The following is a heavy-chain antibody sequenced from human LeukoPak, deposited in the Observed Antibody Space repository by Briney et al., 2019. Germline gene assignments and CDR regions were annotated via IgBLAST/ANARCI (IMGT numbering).Heavy chain of an antibody. J-gene: IGHJ4*02. CDR1: GYTFTSFG. CDR2: ISGKT. Sequence: ASVKVSCKGSGYTFTSFGINWVRQAPGQGLEWMGWISGKTNYAQNFQGRVTMTTDTSTSTAYMELRSLRSDDTAVYYCARDRWPAVASTNYFEYWGQGTLVTVSS. V-gene: IGHV1-18*01. D-gene: IGHD4-11*01. CDR3: ARDRWPAVASTNYFEY.